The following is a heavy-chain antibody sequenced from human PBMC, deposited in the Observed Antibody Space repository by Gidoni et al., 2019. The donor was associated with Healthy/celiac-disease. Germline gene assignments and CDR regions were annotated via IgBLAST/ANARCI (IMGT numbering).Heavy chain of an antibody. J-gene: IGHJ4*02. CDR2: ISSRGSTI. V-gene: IGHV3-11*01. D-gene: IGHD6-19*01. CDR1: AFTFRHYY. CDR3: APGGIAVADTGGAVMNY. Sequence: QVQLAESGGGLVKPGGSLSLSCAASAFTFRHYYMSWIRQAPGKGLVWVSSISSRGSTIYYADSVKGRFTISRDNAKNSLYLQMNGLRAEDTAVYYCAPGGIAVADTGGAVMNYWGQGTLVTVSS.